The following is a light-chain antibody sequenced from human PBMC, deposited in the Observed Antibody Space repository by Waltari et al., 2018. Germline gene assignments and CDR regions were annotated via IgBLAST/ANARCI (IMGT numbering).Light chain of an antibody. CDR1: ETVLTW. CDR2: KAS. Sequence: DIQMTQSPSTLSASVGDSFTITCRASETVLTWLAWYQQKPGKAPKPLIYKASSLESGVPSRFSGSASGTEFTLTISSLQPDDSATYYCLQYHSYSKFGQGTKLEIK. V-gene: IGKV1-5*03. CDR3: LQYHSYSK. J-gene: IGKJ2*01.